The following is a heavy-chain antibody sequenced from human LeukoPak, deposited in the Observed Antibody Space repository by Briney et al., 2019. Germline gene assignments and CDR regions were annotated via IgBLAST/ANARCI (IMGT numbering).Heavy chain of an antibody. V-gene: IGHV1-8*01. CDR1: GYTFTSLD. Sequence: GASVKVSCKASGYTFTSLDINWVRQATGQGLEWMGWINPNSGHRGYAQQFQGRVTITRDTSISTAYMELTSLRSDDTAVYYCARVDGSPDYWGQGTLVTVSS. CDR2: INPNSGHR. J-gene: IGHJ4*02. CDR3: ARVDGSPDY. D-gene: IGHD2-15*01.